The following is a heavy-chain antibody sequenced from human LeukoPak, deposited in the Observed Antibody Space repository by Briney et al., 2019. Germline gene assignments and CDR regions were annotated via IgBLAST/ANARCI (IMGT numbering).Heavy chain of an antibody. CDR1: GFTLSDSY. CDR2: IRMSTNFT. Sequence: GETLRLSCGASGFTLSDSYMSWIRQAPGKGLEWVSYIRMSTNFTSYAASVKGRFTISRDNAKNSLYLQMNSLRAEDTALYYCAKEGGTRGTFDVWGQGTMVTVSS. D-gene: IGHD3/OR15-3a*01. V-gene: IGHV3-11*05. CDR3: AKEGGTRGTFDV. J-gene: IGHJ3*01.